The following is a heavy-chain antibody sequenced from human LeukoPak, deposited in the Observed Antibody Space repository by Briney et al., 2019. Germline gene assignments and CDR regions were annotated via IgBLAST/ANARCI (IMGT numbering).Heavy chain of an antibody. D-gene: IGHD2-15*01. CDR3: AREYCSGGSCYVTRFDY. CDR2: INAGNGNT. CDR1: GYTFTSYG. Sequence: GASVKVSCKASGYTFTSYGISWVRQAPGQGLEWMGWINAGNGNTKYSQKFQGRVTITRDTSASTAYMELSSLRSEDTAVYYCAREYCSGGSCYVTRFDYWGQGTLVTVSS. V-gene: IGHV1-3*01. J-gene: IGHJ4*02.